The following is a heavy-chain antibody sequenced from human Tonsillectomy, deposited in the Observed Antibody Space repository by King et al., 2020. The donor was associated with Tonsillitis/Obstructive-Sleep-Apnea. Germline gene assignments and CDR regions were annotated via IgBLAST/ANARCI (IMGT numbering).Heavy chain of an antibody. CDR1: GISFSSYV. CDR3: ASPPPGSSTSCHRVDY. D-gene: IGHD2-2*01. J-gene: IGHJ4*02. V-gene: IGHV3-23*04. Sequence: VQLVESGGGLVQPGGSLRLSCTASGISFSSYVMSWVRQAPGRGLEWVSAISGSGENTYYVDSVKGRFTISRDNSKNTLYLQMNSLKAEDTAVYYCASPPPGSSTSCHRVDYWGQGSLVTVSS. CDR2: ISGSGENT.